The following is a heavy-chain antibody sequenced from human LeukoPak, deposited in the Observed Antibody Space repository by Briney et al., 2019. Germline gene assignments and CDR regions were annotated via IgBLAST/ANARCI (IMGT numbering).Heavy chain of an antibody. J-gene: IGHJ4*02. Sequence: GGSLRLSCAASGFTFSSYAMHWVRQAPGKGLEWVAVISYDGSNKYYADSVKGRFTISRDNSKNTLYLQMASLRGEDTAVYYCARVFQLVRGAGPPDYWGQGTLVTVSS. D-gene: IGHD6-13*01. CDR2: ISYDGSNK. CDR3: ARVFQLVRGAGPPDY. V-gene: IGHV3-30*14. CDR1: GFTFSSYA.